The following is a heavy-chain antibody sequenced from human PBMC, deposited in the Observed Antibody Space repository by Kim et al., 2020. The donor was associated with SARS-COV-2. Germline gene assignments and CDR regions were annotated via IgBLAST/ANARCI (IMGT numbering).Heavy chain of an antibody. V-gene: IGHV3-23*01. CDR2: IRGSGGDT. CDR3: AKSLYGGLNY. J-gene: IGHJ4*02. CDR1: GFTFSTYA. D-gene: IGHD4-17*01. Sequence: GGSLRLSCAASGFTFSTYAMSWVRQAPGKGLEWVSGIRGSGGDTNYADSVKGRFTISRDTSKNTVYLQMNRLRAEDTAIYYCAKSLYGGLNYWGQGTLVT.